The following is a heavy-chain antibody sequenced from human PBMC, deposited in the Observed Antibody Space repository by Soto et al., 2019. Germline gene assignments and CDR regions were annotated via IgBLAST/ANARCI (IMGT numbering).Heavy chain of an antibody. V-gene: IGHV3-74*01. CDR3: ARDTNGLHY. J-gene: IGHJ4*02. CDR1: GFSFSDYS. CDR2: ISTDGSIT. Sequence: PGGSLRLSCASSGFSFSDYSMNWVRQAPGKGLEWVSRISTDGSITDYADSVKGRFTVSRDNAKNTLYLQMNSLRVDDTAVYYCARDTNGLHYWGQGTLVTVSS. D-gene: IGHD2-8*01.